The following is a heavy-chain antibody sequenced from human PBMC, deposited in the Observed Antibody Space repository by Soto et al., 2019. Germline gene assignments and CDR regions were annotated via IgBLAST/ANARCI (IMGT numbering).Heavy chain of an antibody. CDR3: SRALTHYYDTSGPAFGY. CDR2: ISSRGIST. CDR1: GFTFSSFD. D-gene: IGHD3-22*01. Sequence: DVQLVESGGALVQPGGSLRLSCVGSGFTFSSFDMNWVRQAPGKGLEWISYISSRGISTYYADSVKGRFTFSRDNAENSLFLQMNSLRVEDTAVYYCSRALTHYYDTSGPAFGYWGQGTLLTVSS. J-gene: IGHJ4*02. V-gene: IGHV3-48*03.